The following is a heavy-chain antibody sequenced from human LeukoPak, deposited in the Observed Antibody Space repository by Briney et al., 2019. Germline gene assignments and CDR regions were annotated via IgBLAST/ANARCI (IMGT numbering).Heavy chain of an antibody. CDR2: IKFDESEK. Sequence: GGSLRLSCADSGFTFSSFWMGCVRQAPGKGLEWVASIKFDESEKHHVDSVEGRFTISRDNAKSSLYLQMNSLRAEDTAVYFCSRVTTNGYFEYWGQGTLVTVSS. D-gene: IGHD1-1*01. CDR1: GFTFSSFW. CDR3: SRVTTNGYFEY. V-gene: IGHV3-7*04. J-gene: IGHJ4*02.